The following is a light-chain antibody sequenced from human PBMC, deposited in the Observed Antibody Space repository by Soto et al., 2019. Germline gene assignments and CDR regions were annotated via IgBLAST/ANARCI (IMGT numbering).Light chain of an antibody. CDR3: TSYTGSSTV. V-gene: IGLV2-14*02. CDR1: STDVGSYNL. CDR2: EGT. Sequence: QSALTQPASVSGSPGQSITISCIGTSTDVGSYNLFSWYQQHPGKAPKLIIYEGTKRPAGVSNRFSGSKSGNTASLTVSGLQAEDEADYYCTSYTGSSTVFGGGTQLTVL. J-gene: IGLJ2*01.